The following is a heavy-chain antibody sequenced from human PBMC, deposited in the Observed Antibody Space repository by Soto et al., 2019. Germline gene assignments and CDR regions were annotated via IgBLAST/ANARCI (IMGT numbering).Heavy chain of an antibody. J-gene: IGHJ5*01. CDR1: GGTFNSYY. V-gene: IGHV1-69*13. CDR3: ARLSRPNYYDTSGFFKHNCFDL. Sequence: SVKVSCKASGGTFNSYYINWVRQAPGQGLEWMGGISASVERLKYAQKCQGTDNIPADESPNTVYIELSRLRSEDTAMYYCARLSRPNYYDTSGFFKHNCFDLWGQGTMVTVSS. CDR2: ISASVERL. D-gene: IGHD3-22*01.